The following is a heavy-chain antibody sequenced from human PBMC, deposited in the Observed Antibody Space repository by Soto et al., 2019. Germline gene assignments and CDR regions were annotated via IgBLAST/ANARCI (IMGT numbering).Heavy chain of an antibody. CDR1: GFAVGDNY. CDR2: IYSGGST. Sequence: EVQLVESGGGLVQPGGSLRLSCAASGFAVGDNYMTWVRQAPGKGLEWVSLIYSGGSTFYADSVRGRFTISRDGSKNTXXXXXXRXXAEDTAXYYXAGTSSHDHWGQGTLVTVSS. CDR3: AGTSSHDH. V-gene: IGHV3-66*01. J-gene: IGHJ4*02. D-gene: IGHD3-10*01.